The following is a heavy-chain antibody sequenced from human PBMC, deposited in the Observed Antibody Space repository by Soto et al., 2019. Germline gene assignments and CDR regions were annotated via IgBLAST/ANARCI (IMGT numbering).Heavy chain of an antibody. CDR3: ARGACTGTSCYAFDP. J-gene: IGHJ5*01. Sequence: VQLVESGGGLVQPGGSLRLSCVASGFTFRSHWMHWVRQSPGKGLAWVSQINSDGSSANYADAVKGRFTVSRDNAKKTLYFPMNSVSAEDTSVYYCARGACTGTSCYAFDPWGPGTMVTVSS. CDR2: INSDGSSA. V-gene: IGHV3-74*01. CDR1: GFTFRSHW. D-gene: IGHD2-2*01.